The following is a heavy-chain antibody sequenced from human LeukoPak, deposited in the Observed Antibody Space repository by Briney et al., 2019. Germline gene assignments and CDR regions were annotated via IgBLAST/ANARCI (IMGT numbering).Heavy chain of an antibody. CDR2: MNPNSGNT. V-gene: IGHV1-8*01. CDR3: ARDIVVVPAASEDYYYYYGMDV. CDR1: GYTFTSYD. J-gene: IGHJ6*02. D-gene: IGHD2-2*01. Sequence: GASVKVSCKASGYTFTSYDINWVRQATGQGLEWMGWMNPNSGNTGYAQKFQGRVTMTRNTSISTAYMELSSLRSEDTAVYYCARDIVVVPAASEDYYYYYGMDVWGQGTTVTVSS.